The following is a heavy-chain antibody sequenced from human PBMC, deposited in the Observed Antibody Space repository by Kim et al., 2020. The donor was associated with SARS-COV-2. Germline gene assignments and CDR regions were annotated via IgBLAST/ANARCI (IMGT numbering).Heavy chain of an antibody. CDR2: ISSSSSYT. J-gene: IGHJ6*02. CDR3: ARDHSTYYYDSSGYYRALTPEDYYWGMGV. CDR1: GFTFSDYY. V-gene: IGHV3-11*05. D-gene: IGHD3-22*01. Sequence: GGSLRLSCAASGFTFSDYYMSWIRQAPGKGLEWVSYISSSSSYTNYADSVKGRFTISRDNAKNSLYLQMNSLRAEDTAVYYCARDHSTYYYDSSGYYRALTPEDYYWGMGVWGQGTAVTVSS.